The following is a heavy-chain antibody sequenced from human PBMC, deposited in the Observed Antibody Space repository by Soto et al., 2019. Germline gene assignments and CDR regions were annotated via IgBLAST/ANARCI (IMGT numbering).Heavy chain of an antibody. Sequence: PGESLKISCKGSGYSFTSYWIGWVRQMPGKGLEWMGITYPGDSDTRYSPSFQGQVTISADKSISTAYLQWSSLKASDTAMYYCARHGGDILTEGVYYGMDVWGQGTTVTVSS. CDR1: GYSFTSYW. CDR3: ARHGGDILTEGVYYGMDV. D-gene: IGHD3-9*01. J-gene: IGHJ6*02. V-gene: IGHV5-51*01. CDR2: TYPGDSDT.